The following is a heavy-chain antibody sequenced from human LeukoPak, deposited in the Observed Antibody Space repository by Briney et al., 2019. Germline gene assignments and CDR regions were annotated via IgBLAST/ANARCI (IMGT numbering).Heavy chain of an antibody. CDR1: GGSFSGYY. J-gene: IGHJ4*02. V-gene: IGHV4-34*01. CDR2: INHSGST. Sequence: PSETLSLTCAVYGGSFSGYYWSWIRQPPGKGLEWIGEINHSGSTNYNPSLKSRVTISVDTSKNQFSLKLSSVTAADTVVYYCARGGIVVVPAARPFDYWGQGTLVTVSS. D-gene: IGHD2-2*02. CDR3: ARGGIVVVPAARPFDY.